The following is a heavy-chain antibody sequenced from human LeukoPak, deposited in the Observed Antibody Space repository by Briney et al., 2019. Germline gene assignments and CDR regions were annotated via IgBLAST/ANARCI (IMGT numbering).Heavy chain of an antibody. V-gene: IGHV3-7*01. CDR3: AAWGLYNY. CDR2: INLHGSVK. CDR1: GFTLSDYW. J-gene: IGHJ4*02. Sequence: GGSLRLSCAASGFTLSDYWMIWVRQAPGKGLGWVANINLHGSVKLHVDSVEGRFTISRDNAKNSLFLQMTSLKVEDTAVYYCAAWGLYNYWGQGTLVTVSS. D-gene: IGHD7-27*01.